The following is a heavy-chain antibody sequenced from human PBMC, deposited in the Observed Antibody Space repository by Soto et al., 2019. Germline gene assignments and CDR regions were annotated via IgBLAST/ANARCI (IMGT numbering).Heavy chain of an antibody. CDR1: GGSISSYY. CDR2: IYYSGST. V-gene: IGHV4-59*01. CDR3: ARNANDCSSTSCPPYYYYYYMDV. Sequence: SETLSLTCTVSGGSISSYYWSWIRQPPGKGLEWIGYIYYSGSTNYNPSLKSRGTISVDTPKDQFSLRLSSVTAADTAVYYCARNANDCSSTSCPPYYYYYYMDVWGKGTTVTVSS. D-gene: IGHD2-2*01. J-gene: IGHJ6*03.